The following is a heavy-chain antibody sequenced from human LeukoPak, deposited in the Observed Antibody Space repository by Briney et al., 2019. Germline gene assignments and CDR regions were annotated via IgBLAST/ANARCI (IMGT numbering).Heavy chain of an antibody. Sequence: GGSLRLSCAASGFTFSSYSMSWVRQAPGKGLEWVSAISGSGGSTYYADSVKGRFTISRDNYKNTLYLQMNSLRAEDTAVYYCAKASEYYYDSSGYYYVYFDYWAREPWSPSPQ. V-gene: IGHV3-23*01. D-gene: IGHD3-22*01. CDR3: AKASEYYYDSSGYYYVYFDY. J-gene: IGHJ4*02. CDR2: ISGSGGST. CDR1: GFTFSSYS.